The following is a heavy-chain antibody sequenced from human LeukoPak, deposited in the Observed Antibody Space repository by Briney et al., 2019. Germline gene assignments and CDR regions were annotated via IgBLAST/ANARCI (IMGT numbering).Heavy chain of an antibody. CDR1: GFTFSSYA. J-gene: IGHJ4*02. D-gene: IGHD2-15*01. Sequence: GGSLRLSCAASGFTFSSYAMSWVRQAPGKGLEWVSAISGSGGSTYYADSVKGRFTISRDNSKNTLYLQMNSLRAEDTAVYYCAKDPHNCSGGSCYSYYFDHWGQGTLVTVSS. V-gene: IGHV3-23*01. CDR2: ISGSGGST. CDR3: AKDPHNCSGGSCYSYYFDH.